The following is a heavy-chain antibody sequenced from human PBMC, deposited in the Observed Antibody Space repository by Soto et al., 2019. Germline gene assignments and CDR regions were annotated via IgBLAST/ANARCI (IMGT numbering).Heavy chain of an antibody. V-gene: IGHV1-69*13. CDR3: ARGPQQLVRGAYYYYYGMDV. D-gene: IGHD6-13*01. Sequence: GASVKVSCKASGGTFSSYAISWVRQAPGQGLEWMGGIIPIFGTANYAQKFQGRVTITADESTSTAYMELSSLRSEDTAVYYCARGPQQLVRGAYYYYYGMDVWGQGTTVTVSS. J-gene: IGHJ6*02. CDR2: IIPIFGTA. CDR1: GGTFSSYA.